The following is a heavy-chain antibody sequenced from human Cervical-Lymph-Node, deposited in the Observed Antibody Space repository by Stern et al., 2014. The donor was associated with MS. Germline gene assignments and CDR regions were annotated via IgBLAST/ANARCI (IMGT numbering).Heavy chain of an antibody. Sequence: QVQLVESGGGVVQPGKSLRLSCAASGFTFSTYGMHWVRQAPGKGLQWVAVIIYDGSTKYYEDSGKGRFTISRDNSKNTLYLQMNSLRVEDTAVYYCARYHTVITDPGGYWGQGTLVTVSS. CDR1: GFTFSTYG. V-gene: IGHV3-30*03. J-gene: IGHJ4*02. CDR2: IIYDGSTK. D-gene: IGHD4-23*01. CDR3: ARYHTVITDPGGY.